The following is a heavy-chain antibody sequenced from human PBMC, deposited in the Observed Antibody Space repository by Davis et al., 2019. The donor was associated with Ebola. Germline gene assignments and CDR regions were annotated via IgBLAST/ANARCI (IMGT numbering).Heavy chain of an antibody. D-gene: IGHD3-10*01. CDR1: GGPISSYF. V-gene: IGHV4-59*01. CDR2: IYYNGDT. Sequence: PSETLSLICTVSGGPISSYFWNWIRRPPGKGLEWIGYIYYNGDTNYNPSLGSRVTMSVDTSKSQISLKLTSVTAADTAVYYCARSASGSLHYWGQGTLVSVSS. J-gene: IGHJ4*02. CDR3: ARSASGSLHY.